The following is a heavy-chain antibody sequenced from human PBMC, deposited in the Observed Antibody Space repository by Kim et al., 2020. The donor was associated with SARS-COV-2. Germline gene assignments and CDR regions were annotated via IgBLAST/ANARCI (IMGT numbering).Heavy chain of an antibody. CDR3: ARDGGGTMVPGGY. CDR1: GGTFSSYA. CDR2: IIPILGIA. J-gene: IGHJ4*02. V-gene: IGHV1-69*04. Sequence: SVKVSCKASGGTFSSYAISWVRQAPGQGLEWMGRIIPILGIANYAQKFQGRVTITADKSTSTAYMELSSLRSEDTAVYYCARDGGGTMVPGGYWGQGTLVTVSS. D-gene: IGHD3-10*01.